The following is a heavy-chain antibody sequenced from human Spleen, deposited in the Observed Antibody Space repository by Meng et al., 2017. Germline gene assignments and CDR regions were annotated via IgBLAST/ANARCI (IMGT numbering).Heavy chain of an antibody. J-gene: IGHJ4*02. Sequence: GESLKISCTASGFTFGDYAMSWFRQAPGKGLEWVGFIRSKAYGGTTEYAASVKGRFTISRDDSKSIAYLQMNSLKTEDTAVYYCTRVPTYSSGWYYFDYWGQGTLVTVSS. CDR3: TRVPTYSSGWYYFDY. D-gene: IGHD6-19*01. V-gene: IGHV3-49*03. CDR2: IRSKAYGGTT. CDR1: GFTFGDYA.